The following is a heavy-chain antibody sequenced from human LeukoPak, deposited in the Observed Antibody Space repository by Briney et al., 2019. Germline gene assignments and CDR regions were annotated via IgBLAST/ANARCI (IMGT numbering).Heavy chain of an antibody. CDR1: GFTFSSYG. J-gene: IGHJ4*02. Sequence: PGGSLRLSCAASGFTFSSYGMHWVRQAPGKGLEWVAVISYDGSNKYYADSVKGRFTISRDNSKNTLHLQMNSLRADDTAVYYCAKDLGVVVITTDLGYWGQGTLVTVSS. D-gene: IGHD3-22*01. CDR3: AKDLGVVVITTDLGY. CDR2: ISYDGSNK. V-gene: IGHV3-30*18.